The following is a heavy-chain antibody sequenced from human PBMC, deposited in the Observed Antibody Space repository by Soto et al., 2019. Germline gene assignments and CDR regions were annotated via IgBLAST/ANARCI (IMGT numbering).Heavy chain of an antibody. J-gene: IGHJ5*02. CDR3: ARGYSSGWYLRSPCWFDP. Sequence: QVQLQESGPGLVKPSGTLSLTCAVSGGSISSSNWWSWVRQPPGKGLEWIGEIYHSGSTNYNPSLKSRVTISVAKSKNQFSLKLSSVTAADTAVYYCARGYSSGWYLRSPCWFDPWGQGTLVTVSS. CDR1: GGSISSSNW. CDR2: IYHSGST. V-gene: IGHV4-4*02. D-gene: IGHD6-19*01.